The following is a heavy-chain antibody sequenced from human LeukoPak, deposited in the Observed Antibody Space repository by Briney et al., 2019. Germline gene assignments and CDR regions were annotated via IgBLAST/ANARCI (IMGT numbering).Heavy chain of an antibody. CDR1: GFTFSSYA. J-gene: IGHJ4*02. V-gene: IGHV3-30*02. D-gene: IGHD3-22*01. CDR2: IRHDGNKK. CDR3: AKLLLETGGIGEEFDY. Sequence: AGGSLRLSCAASGFTFSSYAMYWVRQAPGKGLEWVAFIRHDGNKKYYADSVKGRFTIYRDNPKNTLYLQMNSLTSEDTAVYYCAKLLLETGGIGEEFDYWGQGTLVTVSS.